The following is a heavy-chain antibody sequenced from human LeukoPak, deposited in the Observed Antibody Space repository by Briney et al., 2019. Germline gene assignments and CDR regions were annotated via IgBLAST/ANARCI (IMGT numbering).Heavy chain of an antibody. CDR1: GYTFTSYY. Sequence: ASVTVSCKASGYTFTSYYMHWVRQAPGQGLEWMGIINPSGGGTSYAQKFQGRVTMTRDTSTSTVYMELSSLRSEDTAVYYCARYDSSGYYSWGQGTLVSVSS. CDR3: ARYDSSGYYS. D-gene: IGHD3-22*01. CDR2: INPSGGGT. V-gene: IGHV1-46*01. J-gene: IGHJ4*02.